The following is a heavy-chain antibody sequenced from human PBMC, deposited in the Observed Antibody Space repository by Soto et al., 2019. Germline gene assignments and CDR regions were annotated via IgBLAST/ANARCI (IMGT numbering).Heavy chain of an antibody. Sequence: GGSLRLSCAASGFTFSSYAMSWVRQAPGKGLEWVSAISGSGGSTYYADSVKGRFTISRDNSKNTLYLQMNSLRAEDTAVYYCAKSEKANRLLLWGWFDPWGQGTLVTVSS. CDR1: GFTFSSYA. J-gene: IGHJ5*02. CDR2: ISGSGGST. CDR3: AKSEKANRLLLWGWFDP. V-gene: IGHV3-23*01. D-gene: IGHD3-10*01.